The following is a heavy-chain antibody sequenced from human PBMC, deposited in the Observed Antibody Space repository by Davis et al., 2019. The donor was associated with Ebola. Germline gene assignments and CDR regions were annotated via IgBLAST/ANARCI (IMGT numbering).Heavy chain of an antibody. CDR3: ARDVGGRAGY. CDR2: VSGSGSIT. Sequence: PGGSLRLSCAASGFTFSTYGMSWVRQAPGKGLEWVSSVSGSGSITHDADSVKGRFTISRDNAKNTLFLQMNSLRADDTAVYYCARDVGGRAGYWGQGTLVTVSS. CDR1: GFTFSTYG. V-gene: IGHV3-23*01. J-gene: IGHJ4*02.